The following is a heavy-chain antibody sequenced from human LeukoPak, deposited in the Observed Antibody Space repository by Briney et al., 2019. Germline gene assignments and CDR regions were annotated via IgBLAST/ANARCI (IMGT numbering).Heavy chain of an antibody. D-gene: IGHD5-18*01. CDR3: ARSEYSYGADAFDI. V-gene: IGHV4-59*01. CDR2: IYYSGST. J-gene: IGHJ3*02. Sequence: SETLSLTCTVSGGSISSYYWSWIRQPPGKGLEWRGYIYYSGSTNYSPSLKSRVTISVDTSKNQCSLKLSSVTAADTAVYYCARSEYSYGADAFDIWGQGTMVTVSS. CDR1: GGSISSYY.